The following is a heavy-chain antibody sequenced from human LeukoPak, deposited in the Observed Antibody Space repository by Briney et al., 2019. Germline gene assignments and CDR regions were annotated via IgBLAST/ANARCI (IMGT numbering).Heavy chain of an antibody. D-gene: IGHD6-19*01. Sequence: ASVKVSCKASGGTFSSYAISWVRQAPGQGLEWMGRIIPILGIANYAQKFQGRVTITADKSTSTAYMELSSPRSEDTAVYYCARDGSYAVAEKFDYWGQGTLVTVSS. J-gene: IGHJ4*02. CDR2: IIPILGIA. V-gene: IGHV1-69*04. CDR3: ARDGSYAVAEKFDY. CDR1: GGTFSSYA.